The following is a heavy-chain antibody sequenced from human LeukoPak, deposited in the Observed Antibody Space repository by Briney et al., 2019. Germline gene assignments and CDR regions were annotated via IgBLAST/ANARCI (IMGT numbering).Heavy chain of an antibody. V-gene: IGHV1-24*01. CDR3: ARDRGEWLPHYYYYYMDV. CDR1: GYTLTELS. Sequence: ASVKVSCKVSGYTLTELSMHWVRQAPGKGLEWMGGFDPEDGETIYAQKFQGRVTMTEDTSTDTAYMELSSLRSDDTAVYYCARDRGEWLPHYYYYYMDVWGKGTTVTVSS. D-gene: IGHD3-3*01. J-gene: IGHJ6*03. CDR2: FDPEDGET.